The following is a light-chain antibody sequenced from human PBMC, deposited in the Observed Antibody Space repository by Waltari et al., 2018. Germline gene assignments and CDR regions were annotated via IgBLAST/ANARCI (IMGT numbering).Light chain of an antibody. Sequence: QSALTQPRSVSGSPGQSVSISCTGPSSDLGGYNYVSCYQQPPGKAPHPMIYDVSNRPSGVPDRFSGSKSGNTASLTISGLQAEDEADYYCCSYAGSYTPVVFGGGTKLTVL. CDR3: CSYAGSYTPVV. CDR2: DVS. J-gene: IGLJ2*01. CDR1: SSDLGGYNY. V-gene: IGLV2-11*01.